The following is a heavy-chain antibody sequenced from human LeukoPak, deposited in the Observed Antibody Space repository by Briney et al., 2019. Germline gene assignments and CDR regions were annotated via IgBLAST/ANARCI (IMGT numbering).Heavy chain of an antibody. CDR2: INGSGGST. V-gene: IGHV3-23*01. CDR3: AKSSGYSYGYYFDY. CDR1: GFSFSSYA. D-gene: IGHD5-18*01. Sequence: GGSLRLSCAASGFSFSSYAMSWVRQAPGKGLECVSGINGSGGSTYYADSVKGRFTISRDNSKNTLCLQMNSLRAEDTAVYYCAKSSGYSYGYYFDYWGQGTLVTVSS. J-gene: IGHJ4*02.